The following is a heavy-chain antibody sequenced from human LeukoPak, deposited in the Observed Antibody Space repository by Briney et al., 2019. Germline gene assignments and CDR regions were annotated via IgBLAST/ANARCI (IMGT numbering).Heavy chain of an antibody. CDR3: AKDLGYCSSTSCSVAFDI. V-gene: IGHV3-30*02. Sequence: GGSLRLSCAASGFTFSNFGMHWVRQAPGKGLQWVAFIRNDGSIKYYADSVKGRFTISRDKNTLYLQMNSLRADDTAVYSCAKDLGYCSSTSCSVAFDIWGQGTMVTVSS. J-gene: IGHJ3*02. D-gene: IGHD2-2*03. CDR1: GFTFSNFG. CDR2: IRNDGSIK.